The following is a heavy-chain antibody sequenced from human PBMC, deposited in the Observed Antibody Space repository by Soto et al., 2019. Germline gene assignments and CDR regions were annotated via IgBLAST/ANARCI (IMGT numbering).Heavy chain of an antibody. J-gene: IGHJ4*01. Sequence: ETLSLTCAVSGGSISSSNWWSWVRQPPGKGLEWVSSIRGSGDTTHYADSVKGRVTISRDNSKNTLYLQMNSLRAEDTAVYYRARDYDSSGYPRYYFDYWGHGTLVTVSS. CDR3: ARDYDSSGYPRYYFDY. D-gene: IGHD3-22*01. CDR2: IRGSGDTT. V-gene: IGHV3-23*01. CDR1: GGSISSSN.